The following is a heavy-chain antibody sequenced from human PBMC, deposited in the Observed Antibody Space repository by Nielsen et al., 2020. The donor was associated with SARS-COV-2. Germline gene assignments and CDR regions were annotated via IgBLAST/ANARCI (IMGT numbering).Heavy chain of an antibody. V-gene: IGHV3-11*04. Sequence: GESLKISCAASGFIFSDYYVTWIRQVPGKGLEWVSDISSSGSITHYADSVKGRFTISRDNAKNLLYLQMNSLRAEDTAMYFCATKQYYYDSRSFSIDYWGLGTLVTVSS. CDR3: ATKQYYYDSRSFSIDY. CDR1: GFIFSDYY. D-gene: IGHD3-10*01. J-gene: IGHJ4*02. CDR2: ISSSGSIT.